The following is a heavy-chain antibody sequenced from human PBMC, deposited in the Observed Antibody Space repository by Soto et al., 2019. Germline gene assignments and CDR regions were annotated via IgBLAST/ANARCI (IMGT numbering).Heavy chain of an antibody. CDR2: IGMYNGNT. Sequence: QVQLVQSGAEVKKPGASVKVSCKASGYNFNNYGVTWVRQAPGQGPEWMGWIGMYNGNTKYPQKVQGRVTVTADTSTSTAYMELRSLTSDDTAVYYCARDIAGGEDIWGQGTMVTLSS. CDR3: ARDIAGGEDI. V-gene: IGHV1-18*01. CDR1: GYNFNNYG. J-gene: IGHJ3*02. D-gene: IGHD1-26*01.